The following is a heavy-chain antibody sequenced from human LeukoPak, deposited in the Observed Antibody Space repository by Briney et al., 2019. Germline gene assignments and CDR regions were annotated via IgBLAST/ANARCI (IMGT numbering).Heavy chain of an antibody. CDR3: AREEYDFWSGFLGY. CDR2: INPNSGGT. V-gene: IGHV1-2*02. CDR1: GYTFTGYY. J-gene: IGHJ4*02. D-gene: IGHD3-3*01. Sequence: ASVKVSCKASGYTFTGYYMHWVRQAPGQGLEWMGWINPNSGGTNYAQRFQGRVTMTRDTSISTAYMELSRLRPDDTAVYYCAREEYDFWSGFLGYWGQGTLVTVSS.